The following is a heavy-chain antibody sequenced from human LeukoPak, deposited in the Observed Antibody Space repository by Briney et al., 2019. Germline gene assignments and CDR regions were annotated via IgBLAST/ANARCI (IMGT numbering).Heavy chain of an antibody. Sequence: PSETLSLTCTVSGGSISGYYWSWIRQPPGKGLEWIGFISYSGSTNYNPSLNSRVTISVDTSKSQFSLNLNSVTAADTAVYYCARHSIPRTNRNWFGPWGQGTLVTVAS. V-gene: IGHV4-59*01. D-gene: IGHD1-20*01. J-gene: IGHJ5*02. CDR3: ARHSIPRTNRNWFGP. CDR1: GGSISGYY. CDR2: ISYSGST.